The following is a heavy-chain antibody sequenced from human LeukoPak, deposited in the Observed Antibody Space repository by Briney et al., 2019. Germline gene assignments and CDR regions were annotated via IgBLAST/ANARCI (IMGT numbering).Heavy chain of an antibody. V-gene: IGHV4-34*01. D-gene: IGHD1-26*01. J-gene: IGHJ4*02. CDR3: ARGGQWEPLDY. CDR1: GGSFSGYY. CDR2: INHSGST. Sequence: SETLSLTCAVYGGSFSGYYWSWIRQPPGKGLEWIGEINHSGSTNCNPSLKSRVTISVDTSKNQFSLKLSSVTAADTAVYYCARGGQWEPLDYWGQGTLVTVSS.